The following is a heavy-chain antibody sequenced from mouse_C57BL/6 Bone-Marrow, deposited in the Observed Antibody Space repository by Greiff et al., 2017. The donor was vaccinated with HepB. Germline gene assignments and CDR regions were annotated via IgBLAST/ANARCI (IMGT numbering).Heavy chain of an antibody. J-gene: IGHJ4*01. Sequence: QVQLKESGAELARPGASVKLSCKASGYTFTSYGISWVKQRTGQGLEWIGEIYPRSGNTYYNEKFKGKATLTADKSSSTAYMELRSLTSEDSAVYFCARERPKNAMDYWGQGTSVTVSS. CDR2: IYPRSGNT. CDR3: ARERPKNAMDY. V-gene: IGHV1-81*01. CDR1: GYTFTSYG.